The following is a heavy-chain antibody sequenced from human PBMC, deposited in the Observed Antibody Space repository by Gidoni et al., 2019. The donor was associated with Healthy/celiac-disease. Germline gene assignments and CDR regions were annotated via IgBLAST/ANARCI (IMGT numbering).Heavy chain of an antibody. Sequence: EVQLVESGGGLVQPGGSLRLSCAASGFTFSSYSMNWVRQAPGKGLGWVSYISSSSSTIYYADSVKGRFTISRDNAKNSLYLQMNSLRAEDTAVYYCARDPGIAARGFNWFDPWGQGTLVTVSS. J-gene: IGHJ5*02. CDR2: ISSSSSTI. D-gene: IGHD6-6*01. CDR3: ARDPGIAARGFNWFDP. V-gene: IGHV3-48*01. CDR1: GFTFSSYS.